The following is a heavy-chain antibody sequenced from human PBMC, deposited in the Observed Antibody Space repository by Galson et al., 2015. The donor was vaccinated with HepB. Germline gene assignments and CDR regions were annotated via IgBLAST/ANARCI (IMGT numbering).Heavy chain of an antibody. CDR2: INPSGGST. J-gene: IGHJ6*02. CDR3: ARDSNYDILTGYSFYYYYGMDV. CDR1: GYTFTSYY. V-gene: IGHV1-46*01. Sequence: SCKASGYTFTSYYMHWVRQAPGQGLEWMGIINPSGGSTSYAQKFQGRVTMTRDTSTSTVYMELSSLRSEDTAVYYCARDSNYDILTGYSFYYYYGMDVWGQGTTVTVSS. D-gene: IGHD3-9*01.